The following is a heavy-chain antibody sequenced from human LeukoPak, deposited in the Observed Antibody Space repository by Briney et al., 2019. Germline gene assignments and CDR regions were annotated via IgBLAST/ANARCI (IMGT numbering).Heavy chain of an antibody. Sequence: PGESLRLSCAASGFTFSSYAMTWVRQAPGKGLEWVSAISGSGHNTYYADSVKGRFTISRDNSKNTVYLQMNSLRAEDTALYYCAKWREGTRVYFDYWGQGTLVTVSS. CDR1: GFTFSSYA. V-gene: IGHV3-23*01. CDR3: AKWREGTRVYFDY. J-gene: IGHJ4*02. D-gene: IGHD6-13*01. CDR2: ISGSGHNT.